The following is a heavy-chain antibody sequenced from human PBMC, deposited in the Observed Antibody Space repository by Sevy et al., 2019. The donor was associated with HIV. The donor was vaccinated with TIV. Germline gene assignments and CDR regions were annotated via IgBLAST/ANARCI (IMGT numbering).Heavy chain of an antibody. CDR1: GFTFSSYW. V-gene: IGHV3-74*01. CDR2: INSDGRST. D-gene: IGHD3-10*01. CDR3: ARNGNTMVRGVIIPFDY. Sequence: GGSLRLSCAASGFTFSSYWMHWVRQAPGKGLVWVSRINSDGRSTSYADSVKGRFTISRDNAKNTLYLQMNSLRAEDTAVYYCARNGNTMVRGVIIPFDYWGQGTLVTVSS. J-gene: IGHJ4*02.